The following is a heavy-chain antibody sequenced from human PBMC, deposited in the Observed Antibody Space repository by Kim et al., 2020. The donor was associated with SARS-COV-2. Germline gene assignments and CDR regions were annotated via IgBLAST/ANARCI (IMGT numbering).Heavy chain of an antibody. J-gene: IGHJ6*02. CDR2: IGSSGSPI. Sequence: GGSLRLSCAASGFTFSSFEMNWVRQAAGKGLEWFSYIGSSGSPIYYADSVEGRFTISRDNAKNSLYLQVSSLRAEDTAVYYCASGVVGGYNYGRGYYYGTDVGGQGTTVTVSS. V-gene: IGHV3-48*03. CDR1: GFTFSSFE. D-gene: IGHD5-18*01. CDR3: ASGVVGGYNYGRGYYYGTDV.